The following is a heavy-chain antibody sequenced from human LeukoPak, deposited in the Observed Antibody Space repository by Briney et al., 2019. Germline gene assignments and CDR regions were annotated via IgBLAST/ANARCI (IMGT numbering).Heavy chain of an antibody. J-gene: IGHJ4*02. D-gene: IGHD4-17*01. CDR2: FYTSGNT. CDR3: AREREGPYGYLDY. Sequence: SETLSLTCTVSGVSISSAAYYWSWIRQPAGKGLEWIGRFYTSGNTNYNPSLKSRVTLSVDTSKNQFSLRLSSVTAADTAVYYCAREREGPYGYLDYWGQGTLVAVSS. V-gene: IGHV4-61*02. CDR1: GVSISSAAYY.